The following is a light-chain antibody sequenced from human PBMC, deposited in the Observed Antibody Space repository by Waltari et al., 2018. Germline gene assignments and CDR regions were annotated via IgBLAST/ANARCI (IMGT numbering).Light chain of an antibody. CDR1: QSVLYNSNDKNY. J-gene: IGKJ4*02. V-gene: IGKV4-1*01. Sequence: DIVMTQSPEFLALSLGERATINCKSSQSVLYNSNDKNYLAWYQQKPGQPPKLLIYWASNRQYGVSDRFSGSGSGTDFTLTINSLQAEDVAVYCCQQYYSRRTFGRGTKVEIK. CDR2: WAS. CDR3: QQYYSRRT.